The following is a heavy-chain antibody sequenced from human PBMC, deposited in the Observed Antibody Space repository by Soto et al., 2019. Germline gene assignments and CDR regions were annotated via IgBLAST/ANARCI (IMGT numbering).Heavy chain of an antibody. CDR3: AKALRVPTSPEDD. J-gene: IGHJ4*02. CDR1: GFTFSSYG. CDR2: ISYDGSNK. Sequence: QVQLVESGGGVVQPGRSLRLSCAASGFTFSSYGMHWVRQAPGKGLEWVAVISYDGSNKYYADSVKGRFTISRDNSKNTLYLQMNSLRAEDTAVYYCAKALRVPTSPEDDWGQGTLVTVSS. V-gene: IGHV3-30*18. D-gene: IGHD4-17*01.